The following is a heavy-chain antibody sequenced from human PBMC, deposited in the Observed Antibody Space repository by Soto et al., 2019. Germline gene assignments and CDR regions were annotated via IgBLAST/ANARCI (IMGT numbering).Heavy chain of an antibody. D-gene: IGHD3-16*01. J-gene: IGHJ3*02. CDR2: SRNKANDYTT. CDR1: GFPVSDHH. Sequence: EVQLVESGGGLVQPGGSTRLSCATSGFPVSDHHMDWVRQAPGKGLEWVGGSRNKANDYTTEYAASVKGRFSISRDDSKNSMYLQMNSLKAEDTATYYCCRVGGYRGGFRPFDIWGQGTMVTVSS. CDR3: CRVGGYRGGFRPFDI. V-gene: IGHV3-72*01.